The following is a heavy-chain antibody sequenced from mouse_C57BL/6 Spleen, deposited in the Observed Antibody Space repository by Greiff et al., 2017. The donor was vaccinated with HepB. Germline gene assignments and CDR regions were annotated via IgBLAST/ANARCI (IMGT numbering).Heavy chain of an antibody. CDR3: AREDWGATGFDY. D-gene: IGHD4-1*01. CDR2: INYDGSST. V-gene: IGHV5-16*01. J-gene: IGHJ2*01. Sequence: EVKLMESEGGLVQPGSSMKLSCTASGFTFSDYYMAWVRQVPEKGLEWVANINYDGSSTYYLDSLKSRFIISRDNAKNILYLQMSSLKSEDTATYYCAREDWGATGFDYWGQGTTLTVSS. CDR1: GFTFSDYY.